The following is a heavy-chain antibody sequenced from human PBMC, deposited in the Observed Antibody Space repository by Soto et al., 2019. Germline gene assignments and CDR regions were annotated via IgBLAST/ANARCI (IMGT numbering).Heavy chain of an antibody. CDR1: GYSFTSYW. V-gene: IGHV5-51*01. CDR2: IYPGDYDT. D-gene: IGHD4-4*01. J-gene: IGHJ6*02. Sequence: GESLKISCKGSGYSFTSYWIGWVRQMPGKGLEWMGIIYPGDYDTRYSPSFQGQVTISADKSISTAYLQWSSLKASDTAMYYCARTTVSTSMDYYYGMDVWGQGTTVTVSS. CDR3: ARTTVSTSMDYYYGMDV.